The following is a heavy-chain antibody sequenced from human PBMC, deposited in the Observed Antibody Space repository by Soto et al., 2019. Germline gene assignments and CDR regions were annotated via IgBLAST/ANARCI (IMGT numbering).Heavy chain of an antibody. CDR3: ARGLIAVAGMKAWFDP. D-gene: IGHD6-19*01. CDR2: INPSGST. Sequence: PSETLSLTCAVYGGSFSGYYWSWIRQPPGKGLEWIGEINPSGSTNYNPSLKSRVTISVDTSKNQFSLKLSSVTAADTAVYYCARGLIAVAGMKAWFDPWGQGTLVTVSS. CDR1: GGSFSGYY. V-gene: IGHV4-34*01. J-gene: IGHJ5*02.